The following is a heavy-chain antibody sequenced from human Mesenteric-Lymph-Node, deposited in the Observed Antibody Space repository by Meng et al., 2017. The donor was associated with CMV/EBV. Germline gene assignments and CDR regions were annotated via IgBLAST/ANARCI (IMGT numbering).Heavy chain of an antibody. J-gene: IGHJ4*02. D-gene: IGHD1-1*01. Sequence: GESLKISCEASGFTFGNAWMSWVRQAPGKGLEWVGRIKSKTDGGTTDYAAPVKGRFTISRDDSKNTLYLQMNSLKTEDTAVYYCTAGTTGTTGDYWGQGTLVTVSS. CDR2: IKSKTDGGTT. V-gene: IGHV3-15*01. CDR3: TAGTTGTTGDY. CDR1: GFTFGNAW.